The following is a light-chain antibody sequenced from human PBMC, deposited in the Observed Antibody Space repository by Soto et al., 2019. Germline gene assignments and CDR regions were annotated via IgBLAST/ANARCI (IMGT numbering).Light chain of an antibody. J-gene: IGKJ1*01. CDR1: RSVSDTL. Sequence: EIVLTQSPGTLSLSPGERATLSCRADRSVSDTLLTWFQQKPGQAPMLLIFGTSNRAPGIPDRFSASGSGTDFTLTISRLEPDDFAVYYCQHYGDSSWTFGQGTKVEIK. CDR3: QHYGDSSWT. CDR2: GTS. V-gene: IGKV3-20*01.